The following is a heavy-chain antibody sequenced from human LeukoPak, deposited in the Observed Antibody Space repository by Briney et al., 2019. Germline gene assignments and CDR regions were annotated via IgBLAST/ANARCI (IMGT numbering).Heavy chain of an antibody. D-gene: IGHD2-15*01. CDR1: GFTFSSFG. CDR3: ARVSRGYCSGGSCYLDAFDI. CDR2: IWYDGTNK. V-gene: IGHV3-33*01. J-gene: IGHJ3*02. Sequence: GGFLRLSCAASGFTFSSFGMHWVRQAPGKGLEWVAVIWYDGTNKYYADSVKGRVTISRDNSKSTLYLQMNSLRAEDTAVYYCARVSRGYCSGGSCYLDAFDIWGQGTMVTVSS.